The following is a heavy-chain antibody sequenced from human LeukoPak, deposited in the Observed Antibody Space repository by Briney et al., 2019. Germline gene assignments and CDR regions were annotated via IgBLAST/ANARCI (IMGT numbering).Heavy chain of an antibody. V-gene: IGHV4-34*01. CDR1: GGSFSGYY. J-gene: IGHJ3*02. CDR2: INHSGST. D-gene: IGHD3-10*01. CDR3: ARERGGEGALDI. Sequence: SETLSLTCAVYGGSFSGYYWSWIRQPPGKGLEWIGEINHSGSTNYNPPLRSRVTIAVDTSNNQVSLMLSSVTAADTAVYYCARERGGEGALDIWGQGTMVTVSS.